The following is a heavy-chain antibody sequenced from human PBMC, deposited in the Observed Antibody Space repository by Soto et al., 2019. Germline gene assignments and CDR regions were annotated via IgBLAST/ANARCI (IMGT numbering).Heavy chain of an antibody. CDR3: ARDRAAADIPYYYGMDV. CDR1: GDSVSSNSAA. D-gene: IGHD6-13*01. Sequence: SQTLSPTCAISGDSVSSNSAAWNWIRQSPSRGLEWLGRTYYRSKWYNDYAVSVKSRITINPDTSKNQFSLQLNSVTPEDTAVYYCARDRAAADIPYYYGMDVWGQGTTVTVSS. V-gene: IGHV6-1*01. CDR2: TYYRSKWYN. J-gene: IGHJ6*02.